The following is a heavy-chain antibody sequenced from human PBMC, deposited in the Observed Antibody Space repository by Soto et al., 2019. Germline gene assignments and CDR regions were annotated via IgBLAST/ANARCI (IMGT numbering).Heavy chain of an antibody. CDR3: ARDSYDSSGYYPLDY. D-gene: IGHD3-22*01. V-gene: IGHV3-33*01. CDR1: GFTFSSYG. J-gene: IGHJ4*02. Sequence: GGSLRLSCAASGFTFSSYGMHWVRQAPGKGLEWVAVIWYDGSNKYYADSVKGRFTISRDNSKNTLYLQMNSLRAEDTAVYYCARDSYDSSGYYPLDYWGQGTLVTVSS. CDR2: IWYDGSNK.